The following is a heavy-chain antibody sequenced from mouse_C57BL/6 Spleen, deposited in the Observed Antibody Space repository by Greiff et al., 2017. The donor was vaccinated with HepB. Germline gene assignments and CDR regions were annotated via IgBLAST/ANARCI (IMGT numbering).Heavy chain of an antibody. D-gene: IGHD4-1*01. CDR2: IYPSDSET. Sequence: QVQLKQPGAELVRPGSSVKLSCKASGYTFTSYWMDWVKQRPGQGLEWIGNIYPSDSETHYNQKFKDKATLTVDKSSSTAYMQLSSLTSEDSAVYYCARLGRRYFDYWGQGTTLTVSS. CDR3: ARLGRRYFDY. J-gene: IGHJ2*01. CDR1: GYTFTSYW. V-gene: IGHV1-61*01.